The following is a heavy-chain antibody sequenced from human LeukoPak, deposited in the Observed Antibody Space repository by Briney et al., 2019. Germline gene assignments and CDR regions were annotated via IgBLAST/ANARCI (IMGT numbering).Heavy chain of an antibody. Sequence: SETLSLTCTVSGGPISSYYWSWIRQPPGKGLEWIGYIYYSGSTNYNPSLKSRVTISVDTSKNQFSLKLSSVTAADTAVYYCARGRYGDHVDYWGQGTLVTVSS. CDR1: GGPISSYY. D-gene: IGHD4-17*01. CDR2: IYYSGST. J-gene: IGHJ4*02. V-gene: IGHV4-59*01. CDR3: ARGRYGDHVDY.